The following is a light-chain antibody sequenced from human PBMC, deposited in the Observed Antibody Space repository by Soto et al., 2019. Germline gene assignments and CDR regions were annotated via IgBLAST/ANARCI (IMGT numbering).Light chain of an antibody. CDR1: QSVRSN. Sequence: EIVMTQSPATLSVSPGERATLSFRASQSVRSNLAWYQQKPGQAPRLLIYGASTRATGIPARFSGSGSGTEFTLTISSLQSEDFAVYYCQQYNNWVTFGPGTKVDI. CDR2: GAS. CDR3: QQYNNWVT. J-gene: IGKJ3*01. V-gene: IGKV3-15*01.